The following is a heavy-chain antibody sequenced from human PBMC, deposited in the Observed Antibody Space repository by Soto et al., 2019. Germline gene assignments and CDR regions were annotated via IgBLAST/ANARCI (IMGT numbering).Heavy chain of an antibody. Sequence: SETLSLTCIVSSGSMSSSLNHWGWIRQPSGKGLEWIGNINYSGSTYYNTSLQSRLTLSVGTSNFQFSLTLSSVTAADTVVYYCAKLAGYCSGTSCYGHYAMDVWGQGTTVS. CDR1: SGSMSSSLNH. CDR3: AKLAGYCSGTSCYGHYAMDV. CDR2: INYSGST. D-gene: IGHD2-2*01. V-gene: IGHV4-39*01. J-gene: IGHJ6*02.